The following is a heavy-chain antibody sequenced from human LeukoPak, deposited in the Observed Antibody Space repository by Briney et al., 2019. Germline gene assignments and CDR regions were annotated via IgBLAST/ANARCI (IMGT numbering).Heavy chain of an antibody. CDR1: GLTFSSYW. D-gene: IGHD3-22*01. J-gene: IGHJ3*02. CDR3: ARARWRITMIGPHDAFDI. Sequence: GGSLRLSCAASGLTFSSYWMNWVRQAPGEGLEWVANIKQDGSEKYYLDSVKGRFTISRDNTNNSLYLQMNGLRAEDTAVYYCARARWRITMIGPHDAFDIWGQGTMVTVSS. V-gene: IGHV3-7*03. CDR2: IKQDGSEK.